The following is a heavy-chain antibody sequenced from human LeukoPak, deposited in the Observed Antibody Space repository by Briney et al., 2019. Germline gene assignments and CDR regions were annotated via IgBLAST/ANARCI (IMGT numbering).Heavy chain of an antibody. Sequence: GGSLRLSCAASGFTFSSYAMSWVRQAPGKGLEWVAVIWYDGSNKYYADSVKGRFTISRDNSKNTLYLQMNSLRAEDTAVYYCAREWELLRSLDYWGQGTLVTVSS. D-gene: IGHD1-26*01. J-gene: IGHJ4*02. CDR3: AREWELLRSLDY. CDR1: GFTFSSYA. V-gene: IGHV3-33*08. CDR2: IWYDGSNK.